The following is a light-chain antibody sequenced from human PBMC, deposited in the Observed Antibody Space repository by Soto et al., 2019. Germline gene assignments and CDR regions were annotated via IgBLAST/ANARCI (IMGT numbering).Light chain of an antibody. CDR1: SSDVGNYNY. CDR2: DVS. CDR3: SSYTTSSTHVV. J-gene: IGLJ2*01. Sequence: QSALTQPASVSGSPGQSITISCTGTSSDVGNYNYVSWYQQYPGKAPKLMIYDVSNRPSGVSYRFSGSKSGNTASLTISGLQAEDEADYYCSSYTTSSTHVVFGGGTKLTVL. V-gene: IGLV2-14*01.